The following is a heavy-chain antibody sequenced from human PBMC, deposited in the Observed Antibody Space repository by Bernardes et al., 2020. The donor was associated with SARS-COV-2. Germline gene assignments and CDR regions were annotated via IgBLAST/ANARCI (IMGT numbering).Heavy chain of an antibody. V-gene: IGHV3-23*01. CDR1: GLVFSDYA. CDR2: ISGSGGST. D-gene: IGHD3-22*01. J-gene: IGHJ4*02. Sequence: GPLRLPCEVSGLVFSDYAMTWVRRPPGKGLECVAVISGSGGSTYYAESVKGRFTVSRDNSKNTLYLQMNGLRADDTAAYYCAKDMDYYYESRGQVGFDHWGQGILVTVSS. CDR3: AKDMDYYYESRGQVGFDH.